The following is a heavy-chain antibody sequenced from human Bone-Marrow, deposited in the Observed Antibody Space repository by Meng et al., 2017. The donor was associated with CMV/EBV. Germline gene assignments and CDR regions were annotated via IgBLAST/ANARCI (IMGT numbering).Heavy chain of an antibody. CDR2: IRSKANSYAT. J-gene: IGHJ6*02. CDR3: TRITMVRGVITTRSGMDV. Sequence: GGSLRLSCAASGFTLSGSAMHWVRQASGKGLEWVGRIRSKANSYATAYAASVKGRFTISRDDSKNTAYLQMNSLKTEDTAVYYCTRITMVRGVITTRSGMDVWGQGTTVTVSS. D-gene: IGHD3-10*01. V-gene: IGHV3-73*01. CDR1: GFTLSGSA.